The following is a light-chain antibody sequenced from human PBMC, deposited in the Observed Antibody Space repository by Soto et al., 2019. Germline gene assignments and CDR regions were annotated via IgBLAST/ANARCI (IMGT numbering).Light chain of an antibody. CDR1: QSISSW. J-gene: IGKJ1*01. CDR3: QQYRSYSWT. CDR2: KAS. Sequence: DIQMTQSPSTLSASVGDRVTITCRASQSISSWVAWYQQKPGKAPKLLIYKASNLESGVPSRFSGSGSGTEFTLTISSLQPDDFAPYSCQQYRSYSWTFGQGTKVEI. V-gene: IGKV1-5*03.